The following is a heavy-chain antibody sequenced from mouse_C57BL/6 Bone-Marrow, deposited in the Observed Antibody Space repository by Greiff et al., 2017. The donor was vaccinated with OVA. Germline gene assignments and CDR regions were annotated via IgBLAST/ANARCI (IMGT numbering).Heavy chain of an antibody. CDR1: GYTFTSYG. CDR3: ARWGIYYYRYWYFDV. D-gene: IGHD1-1*01. V-gene: IGHV1-81*01. J-gene: IGHJ1*03. Sequence: VKLVESGAELARPGASVKLSCKASGYTFTSYGISWVKQRTGQGLEWIGEIYPRSGNTYYNEKFKGKATLTADKSSSTAYMELRSLTSEDSAVYFCARWGIYYYRYWYFDVWGTGTTVTVSS. CDR2: IYPRSGNT.